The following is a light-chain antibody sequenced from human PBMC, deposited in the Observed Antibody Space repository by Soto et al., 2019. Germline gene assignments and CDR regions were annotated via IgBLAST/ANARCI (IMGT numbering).Light chain of an antibody. J-gene: IGKJ3*01. CDR1: QGINNY. V-gene: IGKV1-27*01. CDR3: QNYNSAPFT. CDR2: DAS. Sequence: DIQMTQSPSSLSASVGDRVTITCRASQGINNYLAWYQQKPGKVPKLLIYDASTLQSGVPSRFSGSGSGTYFTLTSTGLPPEDVANYYCQNYNSAPFTFGPGTKVDFK.